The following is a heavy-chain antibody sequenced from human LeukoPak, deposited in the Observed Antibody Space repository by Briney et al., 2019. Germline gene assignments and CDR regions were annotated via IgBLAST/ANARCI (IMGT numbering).Heavy chain of an antibody. J-gene: IGHJ4*02. CDR1: GGSFSGYY. CDR2: INHSGST. D-gene: IGHD6-13*01. Sequence: PSETLSLTCAVYGGSFSGYYWSWIRQPPGKGLEWIGEINHSGSTNYNPSLKSRVTISVDTSKNQFSLKLSSVTAADTAVYCCARASQQLSLGYWGQGTLVTVSS. V-gene: IGHV4-34*01. CDR3: ARASQQLSLGY.